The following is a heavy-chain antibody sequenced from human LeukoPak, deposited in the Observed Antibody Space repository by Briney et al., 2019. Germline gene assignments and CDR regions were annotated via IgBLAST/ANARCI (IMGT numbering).Heavy chain of an antibody. CDR3: ARGPIIDIVIIPAADDYYYMDV. CDR1: GYTFTGYG. D-gene: IGHD2-2*01. CDR2: ISAYNGNT. V-gene: IGHV1-18*01. J-gene: IGHJ6*03. Sequence: ASVKVSCKASGYTFTGYGISWVRQAPGQGLEWMGWISAYNGNTNSAQKIQGRVTMTTDTSTSTAYMELRSLRSDDTAVYYCARGPIIDIVIIPAADDYYYMDVWGKGTTVTDSS.